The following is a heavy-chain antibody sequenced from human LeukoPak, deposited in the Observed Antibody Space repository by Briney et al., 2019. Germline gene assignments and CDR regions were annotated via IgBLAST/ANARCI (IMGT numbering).Heavy chain of an antibody. J-gene: IGHJ2*01. CDR2: ISSSGSTI. CDR1: GFTFSSYC. V-gene: IGHV3-48*02. CDR3: ARDFSAPLPV. Sequence: GGSLRLSCAASGFTFSSYCMNWVRQAPGKGLEWVSYISSSGSTIYYANSVKGRFTISRDNARNSLYLQMNSLRDEDTAVYYCARDFSAPLPVWGRGTLVTVSS. D-gene: IGHD3-3*02.